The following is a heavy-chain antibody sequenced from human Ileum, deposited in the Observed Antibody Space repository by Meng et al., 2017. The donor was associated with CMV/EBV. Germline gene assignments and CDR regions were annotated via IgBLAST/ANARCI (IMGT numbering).Heavy chain of an antibody. Sequence: GGSLRLSCAASGFTFSSYSMNWVRQAPGKGLEWVSSISSSSSYIYYADSVKGRFTISRDNAKNSLYLQMNSLRAEDTAVYYCARDRTHPNAYYYYGMDVWGQGTTVTVSS. CDR2: ISSSSSYI. V-gene: IGHV3-21*01. CDR3: ARDRTHPNAYYYYGMDV. J-gene: IGHJ6*02. CDR1: GFTFSSYS.